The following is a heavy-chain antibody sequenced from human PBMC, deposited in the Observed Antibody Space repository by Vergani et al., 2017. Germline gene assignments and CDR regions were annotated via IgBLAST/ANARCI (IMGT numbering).Heavy chain of an antibody. D-gene: IGHD6-13*01. CDR3: ARSAPGWGMAAAGMLPFDL. J-gene: IGHJ2*01. CDR2: IYYSGST. Sequence: QVQLQESGPGLVKPSETLSLTCTVSGGSISSYYWSWIRQPPGKGLEWIGYIYYSGSTNYNPSLKSRVTISVDPSKNQFSLKLSSVTAADTAGYYCARSAPGWGMAAAGMLPFDLWGRGTLVTVSS. CDR1: GGSISSYY. V-gene: IGHV4-59*08.